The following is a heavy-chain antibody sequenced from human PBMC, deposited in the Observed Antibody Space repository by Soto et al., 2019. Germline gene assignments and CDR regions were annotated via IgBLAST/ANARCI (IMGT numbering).Heavy chain of an antibody. CDR2: ISAHNGNT. CDR1: GYIFTTYG. V-gene: IGHV1-18*01. D-gene: IGHD1-1*01. Sequence: QVHLVQSGAEVKKPGASVKVSCNGSGYIFTTYGITWVRQAPGQGLEWMGWISAHNGNTNYAQKLQGRVTVTRDTSTSTAYMELRNLRSDDTDVYYCARGRYGDYWGQGALVTVSS. J-gene: IGHJ4*02. CDR3: ARGRYGDY.